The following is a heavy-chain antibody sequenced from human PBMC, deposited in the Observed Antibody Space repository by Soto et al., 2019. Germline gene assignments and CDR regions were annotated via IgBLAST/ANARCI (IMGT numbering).Heavy chain of an antibody. J-gene: IGHJ4*02. D-gene: IGHD3-10*01. CDR3: VRVRGGGTYHFDY. CDR1: GFTFSDHY. CDR2: SRNKAHSYTT. Sequence: EVQLVESGGGLVQPGGSLRLSCAASGFTFSDHYMDWVRHAPVKGLEWVGRSRNKAHSYTTEYAASVKGRFTISRDDSKNSLYLQMNSLKTDDTAVYYCVRVRGGGTYHFDYWGQGTLVTVSS. V-gene: IGHV3-72*01.